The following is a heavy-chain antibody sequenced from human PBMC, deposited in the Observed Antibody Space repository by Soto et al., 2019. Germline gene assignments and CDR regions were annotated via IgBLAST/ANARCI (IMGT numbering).Heavy chain of an antibody. CDR2: ISYDGSNK. V-gene: IGHV3-30*18. J-gene: IGHJ4*02. D-gene: IGHD3-10*01. CDR3: AKDSSLYYYGSGPLDY. Sequence: PGGSLRLSCEAPGLTFSSYGMHWARRAPGEGLEWVAVISYDGSNKYYADSVKGRFTISRDNSKNTLYLQMNSLRAEDTAVYYCAKDSSLYYYGSGPLDYWGQGTLVTVSS. CDR1: GLTFSSYG.